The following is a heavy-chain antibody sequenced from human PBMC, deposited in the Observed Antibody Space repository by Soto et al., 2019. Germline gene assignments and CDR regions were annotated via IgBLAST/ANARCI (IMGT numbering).Heavy chain of an antibody. J-gene: IGHJ4*02. V-gene: IGHV3-11*01. CDR2: ISSSGSTI. CDR3: ARDLGAIDPTYYFDY. Sequence: GGSLRLSCAASGFTFSDYYMSWIRQAPGKGLEWVSYISSSGSTIYYADSVKGRFTISRDNAKNSLYLQMNSLRAEDTAVYYCARDLGAIDPTYYFDYWGQGTLVTVSS. CDR1: GFTFSDYY.